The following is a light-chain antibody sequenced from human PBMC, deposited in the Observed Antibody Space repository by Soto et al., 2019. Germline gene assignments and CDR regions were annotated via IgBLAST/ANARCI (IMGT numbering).Light chain of an antibody. CDR3: QQRSNWPRT. Sequence: EIVLTQSPATLSLSPGERATLSCRASQSVRSYLAWYQQKPGQAPRLLIYDASNRATGIPARFSGSGSGTVFTLTISSLEPEDFAVYYCQQRSNWPRTFGQGTKLEIK. CDR2: DAS. V-gene: IGKV3-11*01. CDR1: QSVRSY. J-gene: IGKJ2*01.